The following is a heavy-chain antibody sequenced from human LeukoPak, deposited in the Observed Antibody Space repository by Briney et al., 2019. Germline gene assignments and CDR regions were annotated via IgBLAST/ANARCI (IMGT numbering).Heavy chain of an antibody. CDR2: IYYSGNT. J-gene: IGHJ3*02. CDR3: ARHSRGEQFDI. CDR1: GDSISSSNSY. V-gene: IGHV4-39*01. Sequence: SETLSLTCTVSGDSISSSNSYWGWIRQPPGKGLEWIGSIYYSGNTYYNASLKSRVTISVDTSKNQFSLKLSSVTAADTAVYYCARHSRGEQFDIWGQGTMVTVSS. D-gene: IGHD1/OR15-1a*01.